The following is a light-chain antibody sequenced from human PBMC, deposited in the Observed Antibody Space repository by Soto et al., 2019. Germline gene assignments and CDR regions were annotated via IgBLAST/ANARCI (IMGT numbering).Light chain of an antibody. CDR2: GAS. V-gene: IGKV3D-15*01. CDR3: QQYNNWPPLT. CDR1: ESVSSN. Sequence: VGSPLTPATLSVSPGERATLSCRASESVSSNLAWYQQKPGQAPRLLLRGASTRAAGIPARFSGSGSGTEFTLTISSLQSEDFAVYYCQQYNNWPPLTFGGGTKVDI. J-gene: IGKJ4*01.